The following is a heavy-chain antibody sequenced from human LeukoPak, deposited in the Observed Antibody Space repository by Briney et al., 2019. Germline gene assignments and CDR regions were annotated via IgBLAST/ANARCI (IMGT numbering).Heavy chain of an antibody. J-gene: IGHJ4*03. Sequence: PGGSLRLSCAASGFTFSSRAMSWVRQAPGKGLEWVSAIRGSGGSTYYADSVKGRFTISRDNSRNTLYLQMNSLRAEDTTVYYCAKVKTDSSGYYPNSYFDYWGQGTLVTVSS. CDR2: IRGSGGST. D-gene: IGHD3-22*01. CDR3: AKVKTDSSGYYPNSYFDY. CDR1: GFTFSSRA. V-gene: IGHV3-23*01.